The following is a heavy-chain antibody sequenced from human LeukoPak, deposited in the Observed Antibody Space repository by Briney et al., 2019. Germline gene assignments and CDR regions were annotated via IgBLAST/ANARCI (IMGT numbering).Heavy chain of an antibody. CDR2: INNDGGT. CDR3: ARIEDRGAAFDS. J-gene: IGHJ4*02. D-gene: IGHD3-22*01. Sequence: GGSLRLSCAASGFTLSSYWMHRVRQDPGKGLVWVSRINNDGGTTYADPVKGRFTISRDNAKNMVYLQMNSLRAEDTAVYYCARIEDRGAAFDSWGQGTLVTVSS. CDR1: GFTLSSYW. V-gene: IGHV3-74*03.